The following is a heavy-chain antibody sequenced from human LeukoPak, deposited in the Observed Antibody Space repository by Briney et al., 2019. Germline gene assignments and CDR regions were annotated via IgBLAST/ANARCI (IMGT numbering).Heavy chain of an antibody. CDR3: ARRGSGKYFDQ. CDR2: IYYSGNT. D-gene: IGHD3-10*01. CDR1: GGSISSSSYY. Sequence: SETLSLTCTVSGGSISSSSYYWGWIRQPPGKGLEWIGSIYYSGNTNYDPSLKSRVTISVDTSKNQFSLKLSSVTAADTAVYYCARRGSGKYFDQWGQGTLVTVSS. V-gene: IGHV4-39*07. J-gene: IGHJ4*02.